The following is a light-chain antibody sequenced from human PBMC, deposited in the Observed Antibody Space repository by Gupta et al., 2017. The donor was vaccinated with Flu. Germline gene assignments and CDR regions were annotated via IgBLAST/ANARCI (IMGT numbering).Light chain of an antibody. CDR3: GAWDDNLSIEI. CDR2: KDD. J-gene: IGLJ1*01. Sequence: QSVLTQPPSVSAVPGQKVTIACPGSSSNIGIHHVSWYHQVPGAAPKLLICKDDTRPSGIPDRFSGSKSGTSATLGITGLQTGDEADYYCGAWDDNLSIEILGTGTKVTVL. CDR1: SSNIGIHH. V-gene: IGLV1-51*02.